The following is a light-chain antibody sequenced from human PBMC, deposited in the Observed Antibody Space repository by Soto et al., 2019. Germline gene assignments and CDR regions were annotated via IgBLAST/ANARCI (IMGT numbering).Light chain of an antibody. V-gene: IGLV1-40*01. Sequence: QSVLTQPPSVYGAPGQRVTIYCTGSSSNIGAGYDVHWYQQLPGTAPKLLIYGNSNRPSGVPDRFSGSKSGTSASLAITGLQAEDEADYYGQSYDSSLSGYVFGTGTKLTVL. CDR2: GNS. J-gene: IGLJ1*01. CDR1: SSNIGAGYD. CDR3: QSYDSSLSGYV.